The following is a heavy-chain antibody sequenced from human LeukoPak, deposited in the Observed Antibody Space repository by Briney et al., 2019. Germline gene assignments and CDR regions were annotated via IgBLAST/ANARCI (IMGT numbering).Heavy chain of an antibody. CDR1: GYTFTSYA. Sequence: GASVKVSCKASGYTFTSYAISWVRQAPGQGLEWMGWISGYNGNTKYAQKVQGRVTMTTDTSTSTAYMELRSLRSDDTAVYYCARAGGLLWFGELFDYWGQGTLVTVSS. J-gene: IGHJ4*02. D-gene: IGHD3-10*01. V-gene: IGHV1-18*01. CDR3: ARAGGLLWFGELFDY. CDR2: ISGYNGNT.